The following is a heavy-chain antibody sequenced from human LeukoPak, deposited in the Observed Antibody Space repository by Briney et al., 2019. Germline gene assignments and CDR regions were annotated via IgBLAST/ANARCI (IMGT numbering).Heavy chain of an antibody. CDR2: ISYDVNEE. V-gene: IGHV3-30*18. CDR1: GFTFSSYG. Sequence: GRSLRLSCVASGFTFSSYGMHWVRQAPGKGLEWVAVISYDVNEEYYVDSVKGRFTISRDNYQNTPYLQMNSLRAEDTAVYYCAKDGGPSGYYVGFVDYWGQGTMVTVSS. J-gene: IGHJ4*02. CDR3: AKDGGPSGYYVGFVDY. D-gene: IGHD3-22*01.